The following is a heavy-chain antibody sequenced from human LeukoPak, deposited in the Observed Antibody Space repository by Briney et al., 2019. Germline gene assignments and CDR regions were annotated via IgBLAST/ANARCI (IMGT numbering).Heavy chain of an antibody. V-gene: IGHV4-4*02. Sequence: SETLSLTCTVSLDSTTSNFWSWVRQPPGKGLEWIGEIHRSGSPNYNPSLQSRVTISIDRSRNQIALELSSVTAADTAVYYCARHTPTRIVVVPAAIDYWGQGTLVTVSS. D-gene: IGHD2-2*01. J-gene: IGHJ4*02. CDR2: IHRSGSP. CDR1: LDSTTSNF. CDR3: ARHTPTRIVVVPAAIDY.